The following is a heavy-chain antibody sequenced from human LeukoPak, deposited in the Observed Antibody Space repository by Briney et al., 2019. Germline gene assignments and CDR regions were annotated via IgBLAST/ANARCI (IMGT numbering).Heavy chain of an antibody. CDR1: GFTFSSYG. J-gene: IGHJ4*02. Sequence: GGSLRLSCAASGFTFSSYGMHWVGQAPGKGLEWVAVISYDGSNKYYADSVKGRFTISRDNSKNTLYLQMNSLRAEDTAVYYCATLYDYVWGSYRYFDYWGQGTLVTVSS. D-gene: IGHD3-16*02. CDR2: ISYDGSNK. CDR3: ATLYDYVWGSYRYFDY. V-gene: IGHV3-30*03.